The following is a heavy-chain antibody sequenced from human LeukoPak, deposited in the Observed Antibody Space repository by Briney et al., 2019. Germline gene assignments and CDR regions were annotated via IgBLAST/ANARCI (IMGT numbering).Heavy chain of an antibody. Sequence: GGSLRLSCAASGFTFSLYGIHWVRQAPRKGLEWVALIRHDGINKDYADSVKGRFTISRDNSKNTLYLQMNSLRAEDTAIYYCAKTYTSRWYADYWGQGTLVTVSS. CDR1: GFTFSLYG. CDR2: IRHDGINK. J-gene: IGHJ4*02. CDR3: AKTYTSRWYADY. D-gene: IGHD6-13*01. V-gene: IGHV3-30*02.